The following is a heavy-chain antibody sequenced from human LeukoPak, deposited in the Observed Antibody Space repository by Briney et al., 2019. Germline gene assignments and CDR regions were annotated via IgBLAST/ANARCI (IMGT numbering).Heavy chain of an antibody. CDR3: ARAGSFDY. CDR1: GGSISSSSYY. V-gene: IGHV4-39*01. J-gene: IGHJ4*01. D-gene: IGHD6-19*01. CDR2: IYYSGST. Sequence: PSETLSLTCTVSGGSISSSSYYWGWIRQPPGKGLEWIGSIYYSGSTYYNPSLKSRVTISVDTSKNQFSLKLSSVTAADTAVYYCARAGSFDYWGQEPWSPSPQ.